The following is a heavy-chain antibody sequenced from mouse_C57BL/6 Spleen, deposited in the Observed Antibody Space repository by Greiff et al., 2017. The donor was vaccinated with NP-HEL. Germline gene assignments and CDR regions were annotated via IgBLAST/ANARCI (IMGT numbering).Heavy chain of an antibody. CDR1: GFTFSDYG. D-gene: IGHD1-3*01. Sequence: EVKVVESGGGLVKPGGSLKLSCAASGFTFSDYGMHWVRQAPEKGLEWVAYISSGSSNIYYADTVKGRFTLSRDNAKNTLFLQMTSLRSEDTAMYYCARAPNHYFDYWGQGTTLTVSS. CDR3: ARAPNHYFDY. V-gene: IGHV5-17*01. CDR2: ISSGSSNI. J-gene: IGHJ2*01.